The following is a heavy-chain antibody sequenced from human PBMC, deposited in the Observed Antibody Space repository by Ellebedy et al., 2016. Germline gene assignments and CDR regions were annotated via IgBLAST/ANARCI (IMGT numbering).Heavy chain of an antibody. CDR1: GFTFSSYI. D-gene: IGHD2-2*01. V-gene: IGHV3-21*01. CDR3: ARDFAYCSSTSCSHFDY. Sequence: GESLKISCAASGFTFSSYIMHWVRQAPGKGLEWVSYISSSSNYISYADSVKGRFTISRDNAKNSLYLQMNSLRAEDTAVYYCARDFAYCSSTSCSHFDYWGQGTPVTVSS. J-gene: IGHJ4*02. CDR2: ISSSSNYI.